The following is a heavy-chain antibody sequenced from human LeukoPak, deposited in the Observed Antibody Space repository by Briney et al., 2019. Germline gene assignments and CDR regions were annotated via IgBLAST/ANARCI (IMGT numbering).Heavy chain of an antibody. J-gene: IGHJ4*02. V-gene: IGHV3-15*07. CDR2: IKSKTDGGTT. CDR1: GFTFSNAW. D-gene: IGHD6-13*01. CDR3: TTDHRGSSSWYRISGY. Sequence: GGSLRLPCAASGFTFSNAWMNWVRQAPGKGLEWVGRIKSKTDGGTTDYTAPVKGRFTISRDDSKNTLYLQMNSLKTEDTAVYYCTTDHRGSSSWYRISGYWGQGTLVTVSS.